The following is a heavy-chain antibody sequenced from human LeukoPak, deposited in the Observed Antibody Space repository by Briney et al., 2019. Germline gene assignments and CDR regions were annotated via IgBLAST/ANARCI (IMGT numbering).Heavy chain of an antibody. Sequence: QPGGSLRLSCAASGSTFSNYWMHWVRQAPGKGLVWVSRINSDGSTTSYADSVKGRFTISRDNAKNTLYLQMNSLRAEDTAVYYCAREDSSGFPVDYWGQGTLVTVSS. CDR3: AREDSSGFPVDY. J-gene: IGHJ4*02. V-gene: IGHV3-74*01. CDR2: INSDGSTT. CDR1: GSTFSNYW. D-gene: IGHD3-22*01.